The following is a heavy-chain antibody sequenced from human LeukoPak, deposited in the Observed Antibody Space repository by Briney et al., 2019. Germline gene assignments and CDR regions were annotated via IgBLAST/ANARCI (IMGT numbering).Heavy chain of an antibody. Sequence: GGSLRLSCAASGFTFSTYWMSWVRQAPGKGLEWVANIKQDGSEKYYLDSVKGRFTISRDNAKNSLYLQMNSLRAEDTAVYFCTREAAAGIDFWGQGTLVTVSS. D-gene: IGHD6-13*01. V-gene: IGHV3-7*01. CDR1: GFTFSTYW. CDR3: TREAAAGIDF. J-gene: IGHJ4*02. CDR2: IKQDGSEK.